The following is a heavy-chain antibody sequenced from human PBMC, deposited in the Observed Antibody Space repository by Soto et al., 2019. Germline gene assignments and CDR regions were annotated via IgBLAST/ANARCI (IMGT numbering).Heavy chain of an antibody. Sequence: QVQLVQSGAEVKKPGSSVKVSYKASGGTFSSYAISWVRQAPGQGLEWMGGIIPMFGTANYAQTFQGRVTITADESTSTAYMELSSLRSEDTAVYYCARDQLDLRYYYYGMDVWGQGTTVTVSS. CDR3: ARDQLDLRYYYYGMDV. D-gene: IGHD3-3*01. J-gene: IGHJ6*02. CDR1: GGTFSSYA. V-gene: IGHV1-69*01. CDR2: IIPMFGTA.